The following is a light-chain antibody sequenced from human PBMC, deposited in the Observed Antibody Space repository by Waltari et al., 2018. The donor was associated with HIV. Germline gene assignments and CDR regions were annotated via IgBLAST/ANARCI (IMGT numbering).Light chain of an antibody. CDR1: SSKIGAGYD. V-gene: IGLV1-40*01. CDR3: QSYDSSLSGWV. J-gene: IGLJ3*02. Sequence: QSVLTQPPSVSGAPGQRVTISCTGSSSKIGAGYDVHWYQQLPGTAPKLLIYGNNNRPSGVPDRFSGSKSATSASLAITGLQAEDEADYYCQSYDSSLSGWVFGGGTKLTVL. CDR2: GNN.